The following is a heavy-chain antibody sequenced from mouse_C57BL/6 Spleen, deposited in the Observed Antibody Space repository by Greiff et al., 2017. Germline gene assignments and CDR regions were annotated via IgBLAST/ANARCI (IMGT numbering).Heavy chain of an antibody. J-gene: IGHJ2*01. CDR1: GYAFTNYW. CDR2: INPGSGGT. V-gene: IGHV1-54*01. CDR3: ARGGDYGDVVFDY. Sequence: QVQLQQSGAELVRPGTSVKVSCKASGYAFTNYWIEWVKQRPGQGLEWIGVINPGSGGTNYNEKFKGKATLTADKSSSTAYMQLSSLTSEDSAVYFCARGGDYGDVVFDYRGQGTTLTVSS. D-gene: IGHD2-4*01.